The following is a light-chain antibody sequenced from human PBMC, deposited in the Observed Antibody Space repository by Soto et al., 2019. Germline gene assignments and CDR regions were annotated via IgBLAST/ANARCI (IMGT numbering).Light chain of an antibody. CDR2: SNN. Sequence: QSVLTQPPSASGTPGQRVTISCSGSNSNIGSNTVNWYQQLPGTAPTLLIYSNNQRPSGVPDRFSGSKSGTSASLAVNGLQSVDEADYYCAAWDDSLNGPLFGGGTKLTVL. CDR1: NSNIGSNT. J-gene: IGLJ3*02. V-gene: IGLV1-44*01. CDR3: AAWDDSLNGPL.